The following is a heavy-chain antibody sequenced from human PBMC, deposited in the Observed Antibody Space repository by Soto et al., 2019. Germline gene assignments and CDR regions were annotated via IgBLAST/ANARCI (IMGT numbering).Heavy chain of an antibody. Sequence: GGALSLSCAASGFTFSSDGMHWVRQAPGKGLEWVAVISYDGSNKYYADSVKGRFTISRDNSKNTLYLQLNSLRAEDTAVYYCAKALAVAGAESYYYGMDVWGQGTTVTVSS. D-gene: IGHD6-19*01. V-gene: IGHV3-30*18. J-gene: IGHJ6*02. CDR1: GFTFSSDG. CDR3: AKALAVAGAESYYYGMDV. CDR2: ISYDGSNK.